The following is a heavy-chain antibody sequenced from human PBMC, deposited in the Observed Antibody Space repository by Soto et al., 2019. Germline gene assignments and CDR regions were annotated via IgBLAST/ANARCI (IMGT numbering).Heavy chain of an antibody. CDR2: ISSSGRRT. CDR3: AKVANSGVVIQYYDS. D-gene: IGHD3-3*01. J-gene: IGHJ4*02. Sequence: GSLILSCGGPGFTFANFAIRSVCQSPWKGLHWVPGISSSGRRTYYADSLKGRFTISRDNSNSTLYLHMDSLRADDTAVYYCAKVANSGVVIQYYDSWGQRSLHAVTS. CDR1: GFTFANFA. V-gene: IGHV3-23*01.